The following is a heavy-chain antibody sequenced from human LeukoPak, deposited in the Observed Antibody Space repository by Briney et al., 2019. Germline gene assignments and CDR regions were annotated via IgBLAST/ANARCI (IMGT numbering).Heavy chain of an antibody. CDR1: GFTFSSYA. CDR2: ISYDGSNK. J-gene: IGHJ4*02. Sequence: GRSLRLSFAASGFTFSSYAMHWVRQAPGKGLEWVAVISYDGSNKYYADSVKGRFTIPRDNSKNTLYLQMNSLRAEDTAVYYCARDLNWERFDYWGQGTLVTVSS. D-gene: IGHD7-27*01. CDR3: ARDLNWERFDY. V-gene: IGHV3-30*01.